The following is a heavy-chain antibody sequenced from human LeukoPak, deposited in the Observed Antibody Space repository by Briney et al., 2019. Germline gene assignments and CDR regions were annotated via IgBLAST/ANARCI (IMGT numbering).Heavy chain of an antibody. CDR3: ARWAAAGGFYYMDV. CDR1: GYTFTSFD. V-gene: IGHV1-8*03. CDR2: MSATSGIT. J-gene: IGHJ6*03. Sequence: ASVKVSSKASGYTFTSFDINWVRQSTSQGLEWMGWMSATSGITGSAQKCQGRVTTTRNTSISRAYMELSRLRSEDTAVYYCARWAAAGGFYYMDVWGKGTTVTVSS. D-gene: IGHD6-13*01.